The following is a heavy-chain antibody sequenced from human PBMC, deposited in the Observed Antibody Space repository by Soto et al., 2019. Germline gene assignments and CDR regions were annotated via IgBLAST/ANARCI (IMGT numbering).Heavy chain of an antibody. Sequence: GGSLRLSCAASGFTFSSYGMHWVRQAPGKGLEWVAVIWYDGSNKYYADSVKGRFTISRDNSKNTMYQQINRLRAEDTAVYYSARRGDDPHYDDYYYYSSMDVWGKGTRVTVSS. CDR2: IWYDGSNK. CDR1: GFTFSSYG. CDR3: ARRGDDPHYDDYYYYSSMDV. D-gene: IGHD3-22*01. V-gene: IGHV3-33*01. J-gene: IGHJ6*03.